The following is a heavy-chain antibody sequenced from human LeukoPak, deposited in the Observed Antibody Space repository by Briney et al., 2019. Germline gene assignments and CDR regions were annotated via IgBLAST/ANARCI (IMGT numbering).Heavy chain of an antibody. J-gene: IGHJ2*01. CDR3: ARKGYYDILTGYYLRYFDL. D-gene: IGHD3-9*01. Sequence: PSETLSLTCAVYGGSFSGYYWSWIRRPPRKGLEWIGEINPSGSTNYNPSLKSRVTISVDTSKNQFSLKLSSVTAADTAVYYCARKGYYDILTGYYLRYFDLWGRGTLVTVSS. V-gene: IGHV4-34*01. CDR1: GGSFSGYY. CDR2: INPSGST.